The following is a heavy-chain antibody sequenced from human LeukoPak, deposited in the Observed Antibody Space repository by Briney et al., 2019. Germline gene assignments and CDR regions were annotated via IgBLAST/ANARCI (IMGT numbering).Heavy chain of an antibody. J-gene: IGHJ4*02. D-gene: IGHD5-18*01. CDR2: ISYDGSNK. CDR3: ARDNSYGYQLGY. CDR1: GFTFSSYG. Sequence: GRSLRLSCAASGFTFSSYGMHWVRQAPGKGLEWVAVISYDGSNKYYADSVKGRFTISRDNSKNSLYLQMNSLRAEDTAVYYCARDNSYGYQLGYWGQGTLVTVSS. V-gene: IGHV3-30*03.